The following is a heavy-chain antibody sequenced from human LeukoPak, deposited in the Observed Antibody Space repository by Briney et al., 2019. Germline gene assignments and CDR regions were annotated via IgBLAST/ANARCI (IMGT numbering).Heavy chain of an antibody. CDR2: INSDGSTT. D-gene: IGHD3-10*01. Sequence: PGGSLRLSCAASGFTFSSYWMHSVRQAPGKRLVWFSRINSDGSTTNYADSVKGRFTISRDNAKNTLYLQMNSLRAEDTAVYYCSSQIWLGELFAHYWGQGTLVTVSS. J-gene: IGHJ4*02. CDR3: SSQIWLGELFAHY. V-gene: IGHV3-74*01. CDR1: GFTFSSYW.